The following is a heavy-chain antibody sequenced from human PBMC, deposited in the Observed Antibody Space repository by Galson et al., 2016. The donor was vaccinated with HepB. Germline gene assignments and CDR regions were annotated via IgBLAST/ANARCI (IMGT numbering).Heavy chain of an antibody. D-gene: IGHD6-19*01. Sequence: SETLSLTCALSGGSISITNWWSWVRQPPGKGLEWIGEIYYSCSTHYNSSPQCPVPITVAKSKNQFSLRLSSATAADTAVYYCARSTGYSSGWLIYWYFGPGGRGTLVTVSS. J-gene: IGHJ2*01. CDR3: ARSTGYSSGWLIYWYFGP. CDR2: IYYSCST. CDR1: GGSISITNW. V-gene: IGHV4-4*02.